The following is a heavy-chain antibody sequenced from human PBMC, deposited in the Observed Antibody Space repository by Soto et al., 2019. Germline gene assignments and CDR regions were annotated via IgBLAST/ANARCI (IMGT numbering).Heavy chain of an antibody. D-gene: IGHD6-13*01. Sequence: ASVKVSCKASGYTLTSYDINWVRQATGQGLEWMGWMNPNSGNTGYAQKFQGRVTMTRNTSISTAYMELSSLRSEDTAVYYCARGLRAAAAPLYYYYMDVWGKGTTVTVSS. CDR2: MNPNSGNT. CDR1: GYTLTSYD. J-gene: IGHJ6*03. CDR3: ARGLRAAAAPLYYYYMDV. V-gene: IGHV1-8*01.